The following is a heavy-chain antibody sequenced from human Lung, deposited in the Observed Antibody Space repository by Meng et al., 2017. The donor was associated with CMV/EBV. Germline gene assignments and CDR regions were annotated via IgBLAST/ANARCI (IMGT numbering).Heavy chain of an antibody. V-gene: IGHV4-34*01. Sequence: GSLRLXCAVYGGSFSGYYWSWIRQPPGKGLEWIGEINHSGSTNYNPSLKSRVTISVDTSKNQFSLKLSSVTAADTAVYYCARGAWNYVGVFDYWGQGTVVTVSS. CDR1: GGSFSGYY. J-gene: IGHJ4*02. D-gene: IGHD1-7*01. CDR3: ARGAWNYVGVFDY. CDR2: INHSGST.